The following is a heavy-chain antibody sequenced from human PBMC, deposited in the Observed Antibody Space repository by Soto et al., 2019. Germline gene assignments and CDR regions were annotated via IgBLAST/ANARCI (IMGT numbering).Heavy chain of an antibody. V-gene: IGHV1-18*01. J-gene: IGHJ4*02. CDR3: AKDPNGDYVGAFAS. Sequence: ASVKVSCKTSGCTFTSLGISWVRQAPGQGLEWMGWITTDKGKTNYAQRFQGRVTMTTDTSTSTAYMNSLRADDTAVYYCAKDPNGDYVGAFASWGQGTLVTVSS. D-gene: IGHD4-17*01. CDR2: ITTDKGKT. CDR1: GCTFTSLG.